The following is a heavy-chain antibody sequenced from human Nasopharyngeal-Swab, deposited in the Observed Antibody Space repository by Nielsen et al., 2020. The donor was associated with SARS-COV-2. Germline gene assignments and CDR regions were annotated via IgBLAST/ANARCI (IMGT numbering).Heavy chain of an antibody. V-gene: IGHV3-33*06. D-gene: IGHD5-12*01. CDR1: GFTFSSYG. CDR3: AKEGDIVATEPFDY. CDR2: IWYDGTNQ. Sequence: GESLKISCAASGFTFSSYGMHWVRQAPGKGLEWVAVIWYDGTNQYYADSVKGRFTISRDNSKNTLYLQMNSLRAEDTAVYYCAKEGDIVATEPFDYWGQGTLVTVSS. J-gene: IGHJ4*02.